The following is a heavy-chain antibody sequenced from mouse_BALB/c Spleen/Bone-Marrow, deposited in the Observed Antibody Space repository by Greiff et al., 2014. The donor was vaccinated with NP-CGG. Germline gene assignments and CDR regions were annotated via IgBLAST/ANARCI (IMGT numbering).Heavy chain of an antibody. CDR2: ISPYIGGT. D-gene: IGHD2-14*01. V-gene: IGHV1S29*02. CDR3: ARGRRYDGPYFDY. J-gene: IGHJ2*01. Sequence: EVQLQQSGPELVKPGASVKISCKASGYTFTDFNMHWVKQSHGKSLEWIGFISPYIGGTGYNQKFKSKATLTVGSFSSTAYMELRSLTSEDSAVYYCARGRRYDGPYFDYWGQGTTLTVSS. CDR1: GYTFTDFN.